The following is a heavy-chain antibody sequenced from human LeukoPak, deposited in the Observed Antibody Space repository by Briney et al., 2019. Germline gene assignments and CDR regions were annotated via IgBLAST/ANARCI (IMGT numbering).Heavy chain of an antibody. Sequence: PGGSLRLSCAASGFTFSSYSMNWVRQAPGKGLEWASYISSSSSTIYYADSVKGRFTISRDNAKNSLYLQMNSLRAEDTAVYYCARGFSSRVWFDPWGQGTLVTVSS. CDR2: ISSSSSTI. CDR1: GFTFSSYS. V-gene: IGHV3-48*04. D-gene: IGHD6-13*01. J-gene: IGHJ5*02. CDR3: ARGFSSRVWFDP.